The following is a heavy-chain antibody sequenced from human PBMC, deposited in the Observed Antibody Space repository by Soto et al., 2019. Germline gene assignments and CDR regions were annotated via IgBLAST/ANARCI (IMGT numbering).Heavy chain of an antibody. Sequence: SETLSLTCTVSGASITDYYWNWLRQPPGKGLEWIGYIKYSGGTNYNPSLKSRVTISLDTPKNQFSLKLSSVTAPDTAVYYCARGGYGEGGTCYGFDPWGKGTLVTVSS. J-gene: IGHJ5*02. V-gene: IGHV4-59*01. CDR3: ARGGYGEGGTCYGFDP. CDR2: IKYSGGT. D-gene: IGHD2-15*01. CDR1: GASITDYY.